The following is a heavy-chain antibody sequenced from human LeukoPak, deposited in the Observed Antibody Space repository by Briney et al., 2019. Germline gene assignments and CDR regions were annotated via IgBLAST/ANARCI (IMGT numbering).Heavy chain of an antibody. D-gene: IGHD2-2*01. CDR1: GFSFDDHG. Sequence: GSLILSCTTAGFSFDDHGVSWVRPVPGKGLEWVSGINWNGGSTGYADPLRGRFTISRHNAKNSLYLQMDSLRAEDTALYYCARAPITSPFYFDYWGQGTLVTVSS. CDR2: INWNGGST. J-gene: IGHJ4*02. V-gene: IGHV3-20*04. CDR3: ARAPITSPFYFDY.